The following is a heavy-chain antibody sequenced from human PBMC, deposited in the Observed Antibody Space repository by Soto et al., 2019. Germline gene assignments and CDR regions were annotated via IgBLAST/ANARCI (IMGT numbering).Heavy chain of an antibody. D-gene: IGHD1-26*01. CDR2: ISGSGCKK. J-gene: IGHJ5*02. CDR3: AKNQGVELVPLATVDWFDP. Sequence: PGGSLRLSCAASGFIFENFGMSWVRQAPGKGLEWISSISGSGCKKYYADSVKGRFTISRDNSKSTVYLELNNLSAEDTAVYHCAKNQGVELVPLATVDWFDPWGQGSVVTVS. CDR1: GFIFENFG. V-gene: IGHV3-23*01.